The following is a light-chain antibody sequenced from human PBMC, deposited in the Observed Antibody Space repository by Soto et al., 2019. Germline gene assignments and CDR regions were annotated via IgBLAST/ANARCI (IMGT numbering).Light chain of an antibody. CDR3: QQRSDWPLT. CDR1: QSVRSY. CDR2: EAS. J-gene: IGKJ4*01. Sequence: EIVLTQSPATLSLSPGERATLSCRASQSVRSYLAWYQQKPGQAPRLLIYEASNRATGIPARFSGSGSGTDFTLTISSLEPDDCAVYYCQQRSDWPLTFGGGTKVEIK. V-gene: IGKV3-11*01.